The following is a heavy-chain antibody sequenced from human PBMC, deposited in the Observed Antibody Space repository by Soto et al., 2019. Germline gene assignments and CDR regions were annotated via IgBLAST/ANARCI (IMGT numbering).Heavy chain of an antibody. CDR3: ARDWFGIDY. Sequence: QVQLVQSGAEVKKPGASVKVSCKASGYTFTSYGISWVRQAPGQGLEGRGWINPYNGNTNYAQKLQGRVTMTTDTSTNTAYMELRSLRSQDTAVYYCARDWFGIDYWGQGPLVTVSS. CDR2: INPYNGNT. CDR1: GYTFTSYG. D-gene: IGHD3-16*01. J-gene: IGHJ4*02. V-gene: IGHV1-18*01.